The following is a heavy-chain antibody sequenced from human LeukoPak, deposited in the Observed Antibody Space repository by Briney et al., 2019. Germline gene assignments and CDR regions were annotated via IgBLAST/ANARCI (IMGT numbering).Heavy chain of an antibody. D-gene: IGHD3-16*01. CDR1: GYTFTGYY. V-gene: IGHV1-2*02. J-gene: IGHJ4*02. Sequence: ASVKVSCKASGYTFTGYYMHWVRQAPGQGLEWMGWTNPNSGGTNYAQKFQGRVTMTRDTSISTAYMELSRLRSDDTAVYYCARDPVMITFGDTEPFDYWGQGTLVTVSS. CDR2: TNPNSGGT. CDR3: ARDPVMITFGDTEPFDY.